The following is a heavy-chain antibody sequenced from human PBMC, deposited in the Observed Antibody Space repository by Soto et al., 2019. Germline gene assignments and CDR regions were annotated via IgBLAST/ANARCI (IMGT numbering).Heavy chain of an antibody. CDR2: IYSGGST. CDR1: GFTVSSNY. CDR3: ARENCYYPGG. Sequence: GGSLRLSCAASGFTVSSNYMSWVRQAPGKGRDWVSVIYSGGSTDYADSVKGRFNISRHNSKNKLYLQMNSLRAEDKAVYDCARENCYYPGGWGQGTLVTVSS. V-gene: IGHV3-66*01. D-gene: IGHD3-22*01. J-gene: IGHJ4*02.